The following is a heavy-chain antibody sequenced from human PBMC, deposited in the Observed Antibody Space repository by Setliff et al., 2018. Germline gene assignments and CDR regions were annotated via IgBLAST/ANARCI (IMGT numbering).Heavy chain of an antibody. D-gene: IGHD3-3*01. CDR3: ARVQNVQFLEWYNYYYYYYMDV. J-gene: IGHJ6*03. CDR2: ISAYNGNT. CDR1: GYTFTSYG. V-gene: IGHV1-18*01. Sequence: ASVKVSCKASGYTFTSYGISWVRQAPGQGLEWMGWISAYNGNTNYAQKLQGRVTMTTDTSTSTAYMELRSLRSDDTAVYYCARVQNVQFLEWYNYYYYYYMDVWGKGTTGTVSS.